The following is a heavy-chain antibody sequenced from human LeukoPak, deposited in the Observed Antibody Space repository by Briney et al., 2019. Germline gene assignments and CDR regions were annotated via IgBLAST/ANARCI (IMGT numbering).Heavy chain of an antibody. CDR2: ISGSGGST. CDR3: ARDDDVWGSYRSPSDY. Sequence: GGSLRLSCAASGFTFSSYAMGWVRQAPGKGLEWVSAISGSGGSTYYADSVKGRFTISRDNSKNTLYLQMNSLRAEDTAVYYCARDDDVWGSYRSPSDYWGQGTLVTVSS. V-gene: IGHV3-23*01. J-gene: IGHJ4*02. D-gene: IGHD3-16*02. CDR1: GFTFSSYA.